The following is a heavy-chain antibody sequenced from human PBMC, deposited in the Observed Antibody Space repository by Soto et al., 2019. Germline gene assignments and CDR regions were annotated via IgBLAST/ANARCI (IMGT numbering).Heavy chain of an antibody. V-gene: IGHV3-23*01. D-gene: IGHD3-3*01. Sequence: EVQLLESGGGLVQPGGSLRLSCAASGFTFSSYAMSWVRQAPGKGLEWVSAISGSGGSTYYADSVKGRFTISRDNSKNTLYLQMNSLRAEDTAVYYCAKAGGTLLFLEWLLLVDYWGQGTLVTVSS. CDR1: GFTFSSYA. J-gene: IGHJ4*02. CDR2: ISGSGGST. CDR3: AKAGGTLLFLEWLLLVDY.